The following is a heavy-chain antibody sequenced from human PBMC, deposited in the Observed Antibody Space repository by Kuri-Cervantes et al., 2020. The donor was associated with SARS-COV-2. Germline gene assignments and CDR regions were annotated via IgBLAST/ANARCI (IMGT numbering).Heavy chain of an antibody. Sequence: GSLRLSCTVSGGSVSSGSYYWSWIRQPPGKGLEWIGYIYYSGSTNYNPSLKSLVTISVDTSKNQFSLKLSSVTAADTAVYYCARGQVPIVVVPPGGDYGMDVWGQGTTVTVSS. D-gene: IGHD2-2*01. CDR3: ARGQVPIVVVPPGGDYGMDV. CDR2: IYYSGST. CDR1: GGSVSSGSYY. V-gene: IGHV4-61*01. J-gene: IGHJ6*02.